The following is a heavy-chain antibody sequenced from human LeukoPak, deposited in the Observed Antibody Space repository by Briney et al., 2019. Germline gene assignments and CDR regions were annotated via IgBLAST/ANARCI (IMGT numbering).Heavy chain of an antibody. CDR3: ARAGTMVRGVIDQFDY. CDR1: GYTFTGYY. Sequence: ASVKVSCKASGYTFTGYYMHWVRQAPGQGLEWMGWINPNSGGTNYAQKFQGRVTMTRDTFISTAYMELSRLRSDDTAVYYCARAGTMVRGVIDQFDYGGQGTLVTVSS. CDR2: INPNSGGT. J-gene: IGHJ4*02. D-gene: IGHD3-10*01. V-gene: IGHV1-2*02.